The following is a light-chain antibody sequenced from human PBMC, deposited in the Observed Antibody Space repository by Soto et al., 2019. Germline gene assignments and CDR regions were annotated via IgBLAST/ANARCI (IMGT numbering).Light chain of an antibody. CDR2: SNN. Sequence: QSVLTQPPSASGTPGQRVTISCSGSSSNIGSNTVNWYQQLPGTAPKLLIYSNNQRPSGVPDRFSGSKSGTSASLAISGLQSEDEADYYSAAWDDSLNGVVFGGGTKLTV. CDR1: SSNIGSNT. CDR3: AAWDDSLNGVV. V-gene: IGLV1-44*01. J-gene: IGLJ2*01.